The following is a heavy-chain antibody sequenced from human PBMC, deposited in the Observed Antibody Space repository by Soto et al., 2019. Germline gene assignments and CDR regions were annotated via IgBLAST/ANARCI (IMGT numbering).Heavy chain of an antibody. CDR3: ARGVLYYYDSSGYPHWFDP. CDR2: ISSSGSII. Sequence: PGGSLRLSCAASGFTFSSYEMNWVRQAPGKGLEWVSYISSSGSIIYYADPVKGRFTISRDNAKNSLYLQMNSLRAEDTAVYYCARGVLYYYDSSGYPHWFDPWGQGTLVTRLL. CDR1: GFTFSSYE. V-gene: IGHV3-48*03. J-gene: IGHJ5*02. D-gene: IGHD3-22*01.